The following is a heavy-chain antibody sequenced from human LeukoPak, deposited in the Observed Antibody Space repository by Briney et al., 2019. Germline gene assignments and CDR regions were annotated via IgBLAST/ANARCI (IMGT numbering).Heavy chain of an antibody. CDR1: GFTFSSYA. D-gene: IGHD3-10*01. CDR2: ISGSGGST. Sequence: GGSLRLSSAASGFTFSSYAMSWVRQAPGKGLEWVSAISGSGGSTYYADSVKGRFTISRDNSKNTLYLQMNSLRAEDTAVYYCAKDLSWGEYGSGSYYDYWGQGTLVTVSS. V-gene: IGHV3-23*01. CDR3: AKDLSWGEYGSGSYYDY. J-gene: IGHJ4*02.